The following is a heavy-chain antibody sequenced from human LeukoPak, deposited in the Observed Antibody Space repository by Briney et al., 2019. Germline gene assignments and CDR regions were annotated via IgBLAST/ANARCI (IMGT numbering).Heavy chain of an antibody. CDR2: ISSSSSYT. D-gene: IGHD3-10*01. CDR3: ARDPYYGSGNLHDY. CDR1: GFTFSDYY. J-gene: IGHJ4*02. V-gene: IGHV3-11*06. Sequence: PGGSLRLSCAASGFTFSDYYMSWIRQDPGKGLEWVSYISSSSSYTNDADSAKGRFTISRDNAKNSLYLQMNSLRAEDTAVYYCARDPYYGSGNLHDYWGQGTLVTVSS.